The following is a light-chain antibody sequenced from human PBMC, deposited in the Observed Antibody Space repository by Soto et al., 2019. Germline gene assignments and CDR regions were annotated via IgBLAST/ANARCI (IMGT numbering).Light chain of an antibody. CDR3: AAWDDSLNGRW. J-gene: IGLJ2*01. V-gene: IGLV1-36*01. Sequence: QSVLTQPPSVSEAPRQRVTISCSGSSSNIGNNAVNWYQQLPGKAPKLLIYYDDLLPSGVSDRFSGSKSGTSASLAISGLQSEDEADYYCAAWDDSLNGRWLGGGTKLTVL. CDR1: SSNIGNNA. CDR2: YDD.